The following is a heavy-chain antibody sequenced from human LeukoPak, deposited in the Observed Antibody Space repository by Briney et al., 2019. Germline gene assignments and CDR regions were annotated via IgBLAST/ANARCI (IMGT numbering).Heavy chain of an antibody. D-gene: IGHD3-22*01. Sequence: TSETLSLTCTVSGGSISNSSSYWGWIRQPPGRGLEWIGSIYYSGSTNYNPSLKSRVTISVDTSKNQFSLKLSSVTAADTAVYYCARWGYYDSSGFTPDNWFDPWGQGTLVTVSS. V-gene: IGHV4-39*07. J-gene: IGHJ5*02. CDR1: GGSISNSSSY. CDR3: ARWGYYDSSGFTPDNWFDP. CDR2: IYYSGST.